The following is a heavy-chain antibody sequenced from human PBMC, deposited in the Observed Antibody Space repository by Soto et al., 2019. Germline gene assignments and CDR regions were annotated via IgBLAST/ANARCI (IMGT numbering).Heavy chain of an antibody. CDR2: ISYLGST. J-gene: IGHJ5*02. CDR3: ARLDTMVRGVIINVGWFDP. CDR1: GISTSSSSTY. Sequence: TVSLTRTFTLSGISTSSSSTYCASIRQPPGKGLEWMGSISYLGSTYYNSSLKSRVTISVDTSKNQFSLKLSSVTAADTAVYYCARLDTMVRGVIINVGWFDPWGQG. D-gene: IGHD3-10*01. V-gene: IGHV4-39*01.